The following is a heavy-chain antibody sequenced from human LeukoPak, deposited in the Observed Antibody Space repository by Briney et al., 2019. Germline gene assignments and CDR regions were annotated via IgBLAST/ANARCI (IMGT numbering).Heavy chain of an antibody. V-gene: IGHV4-61*02. J-gene: IGHJ4*02. Sequence: SETLSLTCTVSGGSISSGSYYWSWIRQPAGKGLEWIGRIHTSGSTNYNPSLKSRVTISVDTSKNQFSLKLSSVTAADTAVYYCARAYCVGDCTVLHIYFDNWGQGTLVTVSS. D-gene: IGHD2-21*02. CDR1: GGSISSGSYY. CDR2: IHTSGST. CDR3: ARAYCVGDCTVLHIYFDN.